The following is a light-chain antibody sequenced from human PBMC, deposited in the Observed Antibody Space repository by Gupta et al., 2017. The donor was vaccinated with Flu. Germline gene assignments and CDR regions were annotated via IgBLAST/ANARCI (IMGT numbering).Light chain of an antibody. Sequence: AIRMTQSPSSFSASTGDRVTITCRASQGISSYLAWYQQKPGKAPKLLIYAASTLQSGVPSRFSGSGSGTDFTLTTSCLQSEDFATYYCQQYYSYPRTFGPGTKVDIK. J-gene: IGKJ3*01. CDR2: AAS. CDR3: QQYYSYPRT. V-gene: IGKV1-8*01. CDR1: QGISSY.